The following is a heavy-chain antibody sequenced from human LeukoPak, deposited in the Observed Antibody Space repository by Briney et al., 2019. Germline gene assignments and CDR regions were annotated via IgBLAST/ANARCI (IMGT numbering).Heavy chain of an antibody. J-gene: IGHJ4*02. Sequence: PSETLSLTCTVSGGSISSGGYYWSWIRQHPGKGLEWIGYIYYSGSTYYNPSLKSRVTISVDTSKNQFSLKLSSVTAADTAVYYCARHMPYSSSFPYFDYWGQGTLVTVSS. CDR2: IYYSGST. CDR3: ARHMPYSSSFPYFDY. D-gene: IGHD6-6*01. CDR1: GGSISSGGYY. V-gene: IGHV4-31*03.